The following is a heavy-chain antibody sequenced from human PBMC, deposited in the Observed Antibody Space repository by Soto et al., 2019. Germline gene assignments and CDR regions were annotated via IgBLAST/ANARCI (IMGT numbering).Heavy chain of an antibody. CDR1: GFTVSSYY. CDR3: ARAPTVTTNFDS. J-gene: IGHJ4*02. Sequence: QPGGSLRLSCAGSGFTVSSYYMSWVRQAPGKGLEWVSIIYSGGTTQYADSVKGRFTISKDNSKNTLYLQMNSLRVEDTAVYYCARAPTVTTNFDSWGQGTLVTVSS. V-gene: IGHV3-66*01. CDR2: IYSGGTT. D-gene: IGHD4-4*01.